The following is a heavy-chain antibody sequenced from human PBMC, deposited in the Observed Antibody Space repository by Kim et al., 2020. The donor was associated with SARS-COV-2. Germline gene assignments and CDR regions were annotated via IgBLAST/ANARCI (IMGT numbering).Heavy chain of an antibody. CDR2: IRSKAYGGTT. V-gene: IGHV3-49*03. CDR3: TRDQDGRGMDV. CDR1: GFTFGDYA. J-gene: IGHJ6*02. Sequence: GVLRLSCTASGFTFGDYAMSWFRQAPGKGLEWVGFIRSKAYGGTTEYAASVKGRFTISRDDSKSIAYLQMNSLKTEDTAVYYCTRDQDGRGMDVWGQGTTVTVSS.